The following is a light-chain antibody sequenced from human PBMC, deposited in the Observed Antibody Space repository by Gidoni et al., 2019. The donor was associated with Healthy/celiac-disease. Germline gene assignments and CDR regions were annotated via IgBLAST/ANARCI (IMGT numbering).Light chain of an antibody. CDR2: AAS. V-gene: IGKV1-6*01. CDR1: QGLRND. Sequence: AIHVTQYPSSLSASVGDRVTITCRASQGLRNDLGWYQQKPGKAPKLLIYAASSLQSGVPSRFSGSGSGTDFTLTISSLQPEDFATYYCLQDYNYPYTFGQGTKLEIK. CDR3: LQDYNYPYT. J-gene: IGKJ2*01.